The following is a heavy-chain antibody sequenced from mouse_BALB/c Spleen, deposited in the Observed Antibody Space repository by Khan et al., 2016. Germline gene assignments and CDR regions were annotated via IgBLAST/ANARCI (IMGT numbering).Heavy chain of an antibody. J-gene: IGHJ3*01. CDR3: ARSDGFYPLTY. CDR2: LLPGSVHT. V-gene: IGHV1-9*01. CDR1: GYTFSTYW. D-gene: IGHD2-3*01. Sequence: QIQLVQSGAELMKPGASVKISCKATGYTFSTYWIEWIKQRPGHGLEWIGELLPGSVHTNYNEKFRGKATFTADTSSNTAYMQLSSLTSEDSAVYYCARSDGFYPLTYWGQGTLVTVSA.